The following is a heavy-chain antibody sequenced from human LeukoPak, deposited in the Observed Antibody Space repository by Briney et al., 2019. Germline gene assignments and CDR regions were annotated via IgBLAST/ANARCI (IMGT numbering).Heavy chain of an antibody. CDR1: GGSISSSSYY. CDR2: IYYSGST. D-gene: IGHD3-3*01. Sequence: PSETLSLTCTVSGGSISSSSYYWGWIRQPPGKGLEWIGSIYYSGSTYYKPSLKSRVTISVDTSKNQFSLKLSSVTAADTAVYYCARVITIFGVVTNFDYWGQGTLVTVSS. CDR3: ARVITIFGVVTNFDY. V-gene: IGHV4-39*07. J-gene: IGHJ4*02.